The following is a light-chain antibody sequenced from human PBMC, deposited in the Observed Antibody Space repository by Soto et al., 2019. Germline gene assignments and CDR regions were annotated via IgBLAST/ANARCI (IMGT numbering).Light chain of an antibody. Sequence: QSALTQPRSVSGSPGQSVTISCTGTSSDVGGYNYVSWYQQHPGKAPELMIYDVTKRPSGVPDRFSGSKSGNTASLTISGLQAEDEADYFCCSYVGTDTYSFGTGTKLTVL. CDR2: DVT. CDR3: CSYVGTDTYS. J-gene: IGLJ1*01. V-gene: IGLV2-11*01. CDR1: SSDVGGYNY.